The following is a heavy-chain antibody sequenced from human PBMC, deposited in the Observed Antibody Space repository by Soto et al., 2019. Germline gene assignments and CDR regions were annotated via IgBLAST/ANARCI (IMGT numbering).Heavy chain of an antibody. Sequence: GGSLRLSCAAYGFTFSSCAMSWVRQAPGKGLEWVSSISVSGSSTYYADSVKGRFTISRDNSKNTLHLQMNSLRAEDTAVYHCAKAITVSGTGYYYHGMDVWGQGTTVTVSS. J-gene: IGHJ6*02. D-gene: IGHD6-19*01. CDR1: GFTFSSCA. CDR3: AKAITVSGTGYYYHGMDV. CDR2: ISVSGSST. V-gene: IGHV3-23*01.